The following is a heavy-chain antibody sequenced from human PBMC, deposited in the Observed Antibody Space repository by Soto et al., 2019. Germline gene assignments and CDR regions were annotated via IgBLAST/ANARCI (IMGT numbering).Heavy chain of an antibody. CDR3: GTEIDGLHAFDI. CDR1: GFTFSTYG. V-gene: IGHV3-33*01. CDR2: IWHDGSNT. Sequence: QVQLVEFGGGVVQPGRSLRLSCAASGFTFSTYGMHWVRQAPGKGLEWVAHIWHDGSNTYYTDSVKGRFTISRDNSKNPLYRQMNGLSGEETAVYYCGTEIDGLHAFDIWGQGTMVTVSS. J-gene: IGHJ3*02.